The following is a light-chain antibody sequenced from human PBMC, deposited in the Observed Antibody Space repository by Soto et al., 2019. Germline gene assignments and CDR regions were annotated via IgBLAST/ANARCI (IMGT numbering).Light chain of an antibody. CDR3: QQRSYWPRT. CDR2: DVS. V-gene: IGKV3-11*01. Sequence: EIVLTQSPATLSLSPGERATLSCRASQSISGYLTWFQQKPGQAPRLLIYDVSNRATGIPARFSGSGSGTDFTLSISSLEPEDFAIYYCQQRSYWPRTFGQGTKLDIK. CDR1: QSISGY. J-gene: IGKJ2*01.